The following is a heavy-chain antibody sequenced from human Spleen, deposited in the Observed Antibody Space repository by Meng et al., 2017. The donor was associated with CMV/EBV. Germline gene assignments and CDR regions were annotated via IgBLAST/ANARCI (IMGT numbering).Heavy chain of an antibody. D-gene: IGHD2-15*01. CDR2: INPNSGGT. Sequence: ASVKVSCKASGYTFTGYYIHWVRQAPGQGLEWMGRINPNSGGTNFAQKFQGRVTMTRDTSINTVYMELNRLRSDDTAVYYCTLYCSGDNCLKWIDPWGQGTLVTVSS. CDR1: GYTFTGYY. V-gene: IGHV1-2*06. J-gene: IGHJ5*02. CDR3: TLYCSGDNCLKWIDP.